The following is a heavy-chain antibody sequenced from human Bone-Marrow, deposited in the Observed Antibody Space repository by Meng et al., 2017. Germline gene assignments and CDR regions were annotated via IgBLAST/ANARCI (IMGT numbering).Heavy chain of an antibody. CDR3: ARGPTTMAHDFDY. Sequence: QVQIKQWGAGLLKPSETLSLPCVVYGGSFSDYYWSWIRQPPGKGLEWIGEINHSGSTNYNPSLESRATISVDTSQNNLSLKLSSVTAADSAVYYCARGPTTMAHDFDYWGQGTLVTVSS. V-gene: IGHV4-34*01. D-gene: IGHD4-11*01. CDR2: INHSGST. J-gene: IGHJ4*02. CDR1: GGSFSDYY.